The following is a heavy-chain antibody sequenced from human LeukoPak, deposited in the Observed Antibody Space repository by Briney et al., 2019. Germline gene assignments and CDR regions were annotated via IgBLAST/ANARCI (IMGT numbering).Heavy chain of an antibody. D-gene: IGHD4/OR15-4a*01. J-gene: IGHJ4*02. CDR2: ISSSSSYI. V-gene: IGHV3-21*04. Sequence: GGSLRLSCAASGFTFSTYSMSWVRQAPGKGLEWVSSISSSSSYIYYADSVKGRFTISRDNAKNSLYLQMNSLRAEDTAVYYCAKARGATYGTYYFDYWGQGTLVTVSS. CDR3: AKARGATYGTYYFDY. CDR1: GFTFSTYS.